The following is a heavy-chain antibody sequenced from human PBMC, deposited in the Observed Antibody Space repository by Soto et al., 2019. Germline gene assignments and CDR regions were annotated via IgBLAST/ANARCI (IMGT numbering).Heavy chain of an antibody. J-gene: IGHJ3*02. V-gene: IGHV3-30*18. D-gene: IGHD6-13*01. CDR3: AKDGLGSSWNYAFDI. CDR2: ISYDGSNK. CDR1: GFTFSSYG. Sequence: GGSLRLSCAASGFTFSSYGMHWVRQAPGKGLEWVAVISYDGSNKYYADSVKGRFTNSRDNSKNTLDLQMNSLRAEDTAVYYCAKDGLGSSWNYAFDIWGQGTMVTVSS.